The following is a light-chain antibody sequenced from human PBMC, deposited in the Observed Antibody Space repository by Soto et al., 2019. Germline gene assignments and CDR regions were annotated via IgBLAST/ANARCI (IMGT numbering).Light chain of an antibody. CDR2: LGS. Sequence: DFVMTQSPLSLPVTPGEPASISCRSSHSLLHSNGYNYLDWYVQKPGQSPQLLIFLGSNRASGVPDRFSGSGSGTDFNLKISRVGGEDVWVYYCMQALQTGTFGQGTRLEIK. CDR3: MQALQTGT. CDR1: HSLLHSNGYNY. J-gene: IGKJ5*01. V-gene: IGKV2-28*01.